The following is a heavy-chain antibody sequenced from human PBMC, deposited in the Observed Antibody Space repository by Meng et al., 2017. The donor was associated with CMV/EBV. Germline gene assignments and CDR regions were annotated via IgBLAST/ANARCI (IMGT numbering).Heavy chain of an antibody. D-gene: IGHD2-2*01. V-gene: IGHV4-30-4*08. J-gene: IGHJ4*02. CDR3: ARVGRTSCYDY. Sequence: RLPVSGPGLVKPSETLSPPLTVSGGSISSGDYYWSWIRQPPGKGLEWIGYIYYSGSTYYNPSLKSRVTISVDTSKNQFSLKLSSVTAADTAVYYCARVGRTSCYDYWGQGTLVTVSS. CDR2: IYYSGST. CDR1: GGSISSGDYY.